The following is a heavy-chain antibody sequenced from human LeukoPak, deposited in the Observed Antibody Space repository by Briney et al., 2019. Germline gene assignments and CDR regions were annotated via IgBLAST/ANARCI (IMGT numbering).Heavy chain of an antibody. V-gene: IGHV4-39*01. D-gene: IGHD1-1*01. J-gene: IGHJ4*02. CDR1: GGSISNNNYY. CDR3: ATCMTAKTGFDY. CDR2: IYYSGSP. Sequence: SETLSLTCTVSGGSISNNNYYWAWIRQPPGKGLECIGSIYYSGSPYYNPSLKSRVTISVDTSKNQFSLRLSSVTAADTAVYYCATCMTAKTGFDYWGQGTLVTVSS.